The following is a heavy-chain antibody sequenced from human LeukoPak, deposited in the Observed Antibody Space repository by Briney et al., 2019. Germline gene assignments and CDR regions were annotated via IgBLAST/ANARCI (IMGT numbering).Heavy chain of an antibody. J-gene: IGHJ4*02. V-gene: IGHV4-59*08. CDR2: NYYSGST. CDR3: ARHVQDTTMVTPLYYFDY. D-gene: IGHD5-18*01. CDR1: GHSIKIYY. Sequence: PSDTQALTCTVSGHSIKIYYWSWLRHPPGKAREGIGYNYYSGSTIYSPSLKSRVTISVDTSKNQFSLKLTSVTAADAAVYYCARHVQDTTMVTPLYYFDYWGQGTLVTVSS.